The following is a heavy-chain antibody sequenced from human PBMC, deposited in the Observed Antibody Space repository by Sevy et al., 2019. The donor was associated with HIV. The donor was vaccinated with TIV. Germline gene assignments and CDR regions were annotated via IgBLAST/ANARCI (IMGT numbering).Heavy chain of an antibody. CDR3: AHRRSKGITITEFDY. D-gene: IGHD3-3*01. V-gene: IGHV2-5*02. CDR2: IYWDDDK. CDR1: GFSFSTSGVG. J-gene: IGHJ4*02. Sequence: SGATLVKPTQTLRLTCTFSGFSFSTSGVGVGWIRQPPGKALEWLAIIYWDDDKRYSPSLKSRLTISKDTSKDQVVLTMANMDPVDTGTYYCAHRRSKGITITEFDYWGQGTLVTVSS.